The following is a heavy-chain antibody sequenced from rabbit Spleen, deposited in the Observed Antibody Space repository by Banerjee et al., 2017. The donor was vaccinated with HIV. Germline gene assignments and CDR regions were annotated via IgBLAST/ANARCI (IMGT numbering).Heavy chain of an antibody. D-gene: IGHD8-1*01. CDR3: ARDTGSSFSSYGMDL. Sequence: QEQLEESGGDLVKPGASLTLTCKASGFSFSSSDYICWVRQAPGKGLEWISCIAGSSSGFTYSATWAKGRFTISSHNAQNTLYLQLSSLTAADTATYFCARDTGSSFSSYGMDLWGPGTLVTVS. V-gene: IGHV1S45*01. CDR2: IAGSSSGFT. J-gene: IGHJ6*01. CDR1: GFSFSSSDY.